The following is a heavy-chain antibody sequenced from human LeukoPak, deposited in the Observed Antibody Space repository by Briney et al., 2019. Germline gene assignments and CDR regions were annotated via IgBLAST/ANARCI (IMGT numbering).Heavy chain of an antibody. D-gene: IGHD3-10*01. V-gene: IGHV3-30*02. J-gene: IGHJ4*02. CDR1: GFTFSSYW. CDR3: ARDLEGSGSFYRPSYDY. Sequence: GGSLRLSCAASGFTFSSYWMSWVRQAPGKGLEWVAFIRYDGSNKYYTDSVKGRFTSSRDNSKNTLYLQMNSLRAEDTAVYYCARDLEGSGSFYRPSYDYWGQGTLVTVSS. CDR2: IRYDGSNK.